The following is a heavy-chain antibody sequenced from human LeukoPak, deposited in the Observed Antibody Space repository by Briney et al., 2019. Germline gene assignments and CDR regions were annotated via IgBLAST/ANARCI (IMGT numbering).Heavy chain of an antibody. CDR1: GFTVSSNY. Sequence: GGSLRLSCSASGFTVSSNYMSWVRQAPGKGLEWVSVIYSGGSTYYADSVKGRFTISRDNSKNTLYLQMNSLRAEDTAVYYCARGPSGGSGSYSVYYYGMDVWGQGTTVTVSS. V-gene: IGHV3-53*01. CDR2: IYSGGST. J-gene: IGHJ6*02. D-gene: IGHD3-10*01. CDR3: ARGPSGGSGSYSVYYYGMDV.